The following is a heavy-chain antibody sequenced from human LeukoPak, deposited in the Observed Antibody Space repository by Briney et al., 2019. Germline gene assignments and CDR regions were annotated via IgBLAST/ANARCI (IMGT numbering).Heavy chain of an antibody. CDR1: GDSISNYY. D-gene: IGHD3-9*01. CDR2: IYSSGST. CDR3: ARLSNPSGKNWFFDY. Sequence: SETLSLTCTVSGDSISNYYWSWIRQPPGKGLEWIGYIYSSGSTKYDPSLKSRVTISVDTSKNQFSLNVSSVTAADTAVYYCARLSNPSGKNWFFDYWGQGTLFTVSS. J-gene: IGHJ4*02. V-gene: IGHV4-59*01.